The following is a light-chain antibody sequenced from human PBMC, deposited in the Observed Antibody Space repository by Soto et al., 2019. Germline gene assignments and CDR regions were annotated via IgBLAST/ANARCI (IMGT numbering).Light chain of an antibody. CDR1: QNIYGW. V-gene: IGKV1-5*01. J-gene: IGKJ1*01. CDR3: QQYNSYPWT. Sequence: DIQMTQSPSTLSASVGDRVTITCRATQNIYGWLAWYQQKSGKAPKLLIYDASSLESGVPSRFSGSGFGTEFTVTISSLQPDDFATYYCQQYNSYPWTVGQGTKVDIK. CDR2: DAS.